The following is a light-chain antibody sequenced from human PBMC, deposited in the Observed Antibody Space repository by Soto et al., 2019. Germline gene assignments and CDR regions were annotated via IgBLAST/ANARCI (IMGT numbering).Light chain of an antibody. J-gene: IGKJ5*01. CDR1: QSVSSTS. CDR3: QQYSKWPIT. V-gene: IGKV3-20*01. Sequence: EIVLTQSPGTLSLSPGERATLSCRASQSVSSTSLAWYQQKPGQAPRLLIYGASSGATGIPDRFSGSGSGTEFSLTISSLQSEDFAVYYCQQYSKWPITFGQGTRLEIK. CDR2: GAS.